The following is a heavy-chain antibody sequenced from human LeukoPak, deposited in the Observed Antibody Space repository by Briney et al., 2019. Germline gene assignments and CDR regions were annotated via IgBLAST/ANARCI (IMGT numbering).Heavy chain of an antibody. CDR2: ISYDGSNK. D-gene: IGHD2-21*02. CDR1: GFTFSSYA. J-gene: IGHJ4*02. Sequence: GRSLRLSCAASGFTFSSYAMHWVRRAPGKGLEWVAVISYDGSNKYYADSVKGRFTISRDNSKNTLYLQMNSLRAEDTAVYYCAREGVVVTASFDYWGQGTLVTVSS. CDR3: AREGVVVTASFDY. V-gene: IGHV3-30-3*01.